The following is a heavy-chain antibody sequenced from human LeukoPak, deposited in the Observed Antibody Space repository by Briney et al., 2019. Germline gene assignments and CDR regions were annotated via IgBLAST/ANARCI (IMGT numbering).Heavy chain of an antibody. CDR2: ISAYNGNT. V-gene: IGHV1-18*01. Sequence: ASVKVSCKASGYTFTSYGISWVRQAPGQGLEWMGWISAYNGNTNYAQKLQGRVTMTTDTSTSTAYMELRSLRSDDTAVYYCARAERGFGELRLPFDYWSQGTLVTVSS. D-gene: IGHD3-10*01. CDR1: GYTFTSYG. J-gene: IGHJ4*02. CDR3: ARAERGFGELRLPFDY.